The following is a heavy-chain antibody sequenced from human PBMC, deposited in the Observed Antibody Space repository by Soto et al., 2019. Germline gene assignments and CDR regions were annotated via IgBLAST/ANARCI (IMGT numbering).Heavy chain of an antibody. D-gene: IGHD4-17*01. J-gene: IGHJ5*02. Sequence: QVQLVQSGAEVKKPGSSVKVSCKASGGTFSSYAISWVRQAPGQGLEWMGGIIPIFGTANYAQMFQGRVTITADESTSTGYMELSRLRSEDTAVYYCARDFGNYGDYVGWFDPWGQGTLVTVSS. CDR1: GGTFSSYA. V-gene: IGHV1-69*01. CDR3: ARDFGNYGDYVGWFDP. CDR2: IIPIFGTA.